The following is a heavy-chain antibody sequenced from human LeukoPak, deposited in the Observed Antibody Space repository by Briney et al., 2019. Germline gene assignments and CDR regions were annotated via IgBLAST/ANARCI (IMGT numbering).Heavy chain of an antibody. D-gene: IGHD1-26*01. V-gene: IGHV3-30*01. CDR3: ARGPGPIAGAKNPFDI. J-gene: IGHJ3*02. CDR1: GFTFSAYA. Sequence: GRSLRLSCAASGFTFSAYAMHWVRQAPGKGLEWVAVISYDGSNKYYADSVKGRFTISGDKSKDTLYLQMNSLRPEDTAVYYCARGPGPIAGAKNPFDIWGHGTMVNVSS. CDR2: ISYDGSNK.